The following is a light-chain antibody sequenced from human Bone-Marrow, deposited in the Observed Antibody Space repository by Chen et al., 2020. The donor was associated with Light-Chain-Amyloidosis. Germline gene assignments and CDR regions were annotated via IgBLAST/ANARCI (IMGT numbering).Light chain of an antibody. Sequence: SYVLTPSSSVSVAPGQTAPIACGGNNIGSTSVHWYQQTPGQAPLPVVYDDSDRPSGIPERLSGSNSGNTATLTISRVEAGDEADYYCQVWDRSSDRPVFGGGTKLTVL. CDR1: NIGSTS. CDR3: QVWDRSSDRPV. J-gene: IGLJ3*02. CDR2: DDS. V-gene: IGLV3-21*02.